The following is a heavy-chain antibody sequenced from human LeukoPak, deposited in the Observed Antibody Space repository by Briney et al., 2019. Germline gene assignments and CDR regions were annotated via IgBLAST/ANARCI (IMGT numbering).Heavy chain of an antibody. J-gene: IGHJ3*02. Sequence: ASGTLSLTCAVSGGSISSSNWWSWVRQPPGKGLEWIGEIYHSGSTNYNPSLKSRVTISVDTSKNQFSLKLSSVTAVDTAVYYCARNLYYGSGSVSAFDIWGQGTMVTVSS. CDR3: ARNLYYGSGSVSAFDI. D-gene: IGHD3-10*01. CDR2: IYHSGST. CDR1: GGSISSSNW. V-gene: IGHV4-4*02.